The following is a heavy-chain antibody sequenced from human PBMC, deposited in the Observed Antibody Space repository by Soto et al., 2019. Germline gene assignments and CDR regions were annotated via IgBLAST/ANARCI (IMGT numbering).Heavy chain of an antibody. J-gene: IGHJ6*03. V-gene: IGHV1-69*12. CDR3: ARGDSRGYYMDV. Sequence: QAQLVQSGAEVRKPGSSVRVSCKSSGGSLNTYVITWVRQAPGQGLEWMGGIIPVYRTTMYAQHFEDRVTVTADESTSTAYMEVSSLRSEDTAVYYWARGDSRGYYMDVWGQGTTVTVSS. D-gene: IGHD3-10*01. CDR1: GGSLNTYV. CDR2: IIPVYRTT.